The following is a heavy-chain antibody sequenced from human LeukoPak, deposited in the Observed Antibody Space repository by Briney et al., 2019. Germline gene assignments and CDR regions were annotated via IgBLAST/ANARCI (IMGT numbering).Heavy chain of an antibody. CDR2: IYSGGST. CDR1: GGSISSNY. J-gene: IGHJ3*02. V-gene: IGHV3-53*01. CDR3: ARDGNLLWFGEFDAFDI. Sequence: ETLSLTCTVSGGSISSNYMSWVRQAPGKGLEWVSVIYSGGSTYYADSVKGRFTISRDNSKNTLYLQMNSLRAEDTAVYYCARDGNLLWFGEFDAFDIWGQGTMVTVSS. D-gene: IGHD3-10*01.